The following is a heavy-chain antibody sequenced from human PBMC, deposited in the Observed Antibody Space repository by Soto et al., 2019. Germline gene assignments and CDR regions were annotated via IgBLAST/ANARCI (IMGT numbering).Heavy chain of an antibody. CDR1: GFTFTRYS. CDR3: ARESEDLTSNFDY. Sequence: GGSLSLSCAASGFTFTRYSMNWVRQAPGKGLEWVSSISSTTNYIYYGDSMKGRFTISRDNAKNSLYLEMNSLRAEDTAVYYCARESEDLTSNFDYWGQGTLVTVPS. V-gene: IGHV3-21*06. J-gene: IGHJ4*02. CDR2: ISSTTNYI.